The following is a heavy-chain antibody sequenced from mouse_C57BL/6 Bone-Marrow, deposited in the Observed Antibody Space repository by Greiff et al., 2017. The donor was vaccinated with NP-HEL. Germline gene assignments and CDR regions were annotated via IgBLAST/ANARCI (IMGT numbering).Heavy chain of an antibody. D-gene: IGHD1-1*01. CDR2: IHPNSGST. Sequence: QVQLQQSGTELVKPGASVQLSCKASGYTFTSYWMHWVKQRPGQGLEWIGMIHPNSGSTNYNEKFKSKATLTVDQSSSTSYMQLSSLTSEDSAVYYCARGLYSCGGNWYFDVWGTGTTVTVSS. J-gene: IGHJ1*03. CDR3: ARGLYSCGGNWYFDV. V-gene: IGHV1-64*01. CDR1: GYTFTSYW.